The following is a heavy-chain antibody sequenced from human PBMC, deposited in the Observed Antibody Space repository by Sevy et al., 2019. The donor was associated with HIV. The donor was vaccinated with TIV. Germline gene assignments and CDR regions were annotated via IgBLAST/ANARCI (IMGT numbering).Heavy chain of an antibody. CDR2: ISASGGSI. CDR3: AREDSGYEY. J-gene: IGHJ4*02. V-gene: IGHV3-23*01. CDR1: GFIFNSYP. D-gene: IGHD5-12*01. Sequence: GGYLRLYCAVSGFIFNSYPISWVRQAPGKGLEWVSSISASGGSIYYADSVKGRFTISRDNSKKTVDLQMNSLRAGDTAVYYCAREDSGYEYWGQGILVTVSS.